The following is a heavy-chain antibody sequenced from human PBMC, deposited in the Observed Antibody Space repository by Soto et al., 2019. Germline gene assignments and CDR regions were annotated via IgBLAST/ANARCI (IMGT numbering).Heavy chain of an antibody. CDR3: VRGGKYRQQETYCFDY. J-gene: IGHJ4*02. V-gene: IGHV4-39*01. CDR1: GGSTTNSNYY. Sequence: QLQLQESGPGLVKPSETLSLRCSVSGGSTTNSNYYWGWIRQPPGRGLEWLGSIDYYGNTYYNPSVRSRVTVFIDTSKSQFSVELTSVTAADTAVYYCVRGGKYRQQETYCFDYWGQGALVTVSS. CDR2: IDYYGNT. D-gene: IGHD2-21*01.